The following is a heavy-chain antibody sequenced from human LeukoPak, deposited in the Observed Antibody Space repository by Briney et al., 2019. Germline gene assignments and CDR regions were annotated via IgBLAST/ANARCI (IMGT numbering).Heavy chain of an antibody. V-gene: IGHV3-9*01. Sequence: PGGSLRLSCAASGFTFDDYAMHWVRQAPGKGLGWVSGINWNSGSIDYAGSVKGRFTISRDNAMNSLYLQMNTLRPEDTALYYCARVTAMVLNYFDYWGQGTLVTVSS. CDR1: GFTFDDYA. D-gene: IGHD5-18*01. CDR2: INWNSGSI. J-gene: IGHJ4*02. CDR3: ARVTAMVLNYFDY.